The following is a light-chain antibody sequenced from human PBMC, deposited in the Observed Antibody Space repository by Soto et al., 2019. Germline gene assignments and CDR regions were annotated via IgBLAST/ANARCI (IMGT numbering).Light chain of an antibody. CDR1: STDIGTYYH. V-gene: IGLV2-14*01. Sequence: QSALAQPASVCGSPGQSITISCTGTSTDIGTYYHVSWYRQHPGKVPQLIIYEVSNRPSGLSNRFSGSKSGNAASLTISGLQAEDEADYYCCSYTTGSTLVFGTGTKVTVL. CDR3: CSYTTGSTLV. CDR2: EVS. J-gene: IGLJ1*01.